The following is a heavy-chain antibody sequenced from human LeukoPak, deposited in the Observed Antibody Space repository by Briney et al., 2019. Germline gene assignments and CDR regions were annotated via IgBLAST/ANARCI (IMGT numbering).Heavy chain of an antibody. CDR2: INPNSGGT. J-gene: IGHJ4*02. CDR1: GYTFTGYY. D-gene: IGHD3-22*01. Sequence: ASVKVSCKASGYTFTGYYMHWVRQAPGQGLEWMGRINPNSGGTNYAQKFQGRVTMTRDTSISTAYMELSRLRSDDTAVYYYASIGVKPVVITTLTIPSDYFDYWGQGTLVTVSS. CDR3: ASIGVKPVVITTLTIPSDYFDY. V-gene: IGHV1-2*06.